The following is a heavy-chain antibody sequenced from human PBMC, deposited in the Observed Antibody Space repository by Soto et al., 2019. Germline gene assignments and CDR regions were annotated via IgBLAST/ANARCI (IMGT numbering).Heavy chain of an antibody. V-gene: IGHV3-9*01. D-gene: IGHD3-3*01. CDR1: GLNFDDFA. CDR2: ITWNSRVL. CDR3: AKGRYNFWSPYYFDS. Sequence: GGSLRLSCVGTGLNFDDFAMHWVRQAPGKGLEWVSGITWNSRVLAYADSVKGRFTISRDNARNSLYLQMDSLRDEDTALYYCAKGRYNFWSPYYFDSWGQGTLVTVSS. J-gene: IGHJ4*02.